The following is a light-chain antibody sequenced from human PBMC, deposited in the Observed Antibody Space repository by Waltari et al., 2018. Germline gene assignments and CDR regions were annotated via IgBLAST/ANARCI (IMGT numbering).Light chain of an antibody. CDR2: STT. CDR3: ATWDDGLNGVI. V-gene: IGLV1-44*01. Sequence: QSVLTQPPSVSGTPGQRVIISCSGSDSNIGSSSVNWYRQLRGAAPRLLIHSTTQRPSGVPDRLSGSRSGTSASLASSGLRPDDEATYYCATWDDGLNGVIFGGGTKLTVL. J-gene: IGLJ2*01. CDR1: DSNIGSSS.